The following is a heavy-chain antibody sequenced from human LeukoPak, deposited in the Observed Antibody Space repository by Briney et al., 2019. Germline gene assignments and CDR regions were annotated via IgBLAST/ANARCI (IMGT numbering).Heavy chain of an antibody. J-gene: IGHJ4*02. D-gene: IGHD3-22*01. CDR2: INPKSVGT. CDR3: ARLGVHSGYPVGFDY. CDR1: GYTFTGYY. V-gene: IGHV1-2*02. Sequence: ASVKVSCKASGYTFTGYYMHWVRPAPGQGLEWMGWINPKSVGTIYAQQFQGRVPITKDTSISTAYMELSRLRSDDTAVYYCARLGVHSGYPVGFDYWGQGTLVSVSS.